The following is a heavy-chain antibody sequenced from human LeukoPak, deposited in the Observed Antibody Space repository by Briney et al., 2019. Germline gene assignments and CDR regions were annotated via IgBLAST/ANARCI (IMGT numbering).Heavy chain of an antibody. CDR1: GYTFTSYY. Sequence: ASVKVSCKASGYTFTSYYMHWVRQAPGQGLEWMGIINPSGGSTSYAQKFQGRATMTRDTSTSTVYMELSSLRSEDTAVYYCARDDLDGDTPFLWGQGTLVTVSS. CDR3: ARDDLDGDTPFL. D-gene: IGHD2-21*02. J-gene: IGHJ4*02. CDR2: INPSGGST. V-gene: IGHV1-46*01.